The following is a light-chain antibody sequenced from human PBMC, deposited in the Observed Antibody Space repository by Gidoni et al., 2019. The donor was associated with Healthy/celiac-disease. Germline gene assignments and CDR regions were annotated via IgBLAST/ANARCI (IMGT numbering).Light chain of an antibody. V-gene: IGKV1-39*01. CDR2: AAS. J-gene: IGKJ1*01. CDR3: QQRYSTPWT. Sequence: DIQMTQSPSSLSASVGDRVIITCRASQSISSYLNWDQQKPGKAPKLLIYAASSLQSGVASRFSGSGSGTDFTLTISSLQPEEFATYYCQQRYSTPWTFXQXTKVEIK. CDR1: QSISSY.